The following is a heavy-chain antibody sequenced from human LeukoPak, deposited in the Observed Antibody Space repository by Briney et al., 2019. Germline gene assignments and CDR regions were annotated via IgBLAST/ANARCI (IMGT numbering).Heavy chain of an antibody. CDR2: ISGSGGST. V-gene: IGHV3-23*01. CDR1: GFTFSSYA. Sequence: GGSLRLSCAASGFTFSSYAMSWVRQAPGKGLEWVSAISGSGGSTYYADSVKGRFTITRDNSKNTLYLQMNSLRAEDTAVYYCAKDIVVVPAASDYWGQGTLVTVSS. D-gene: IGHD2-2*01. CDR3: AKDIVVVPAASDY. J-gene: IGHJ4*02.